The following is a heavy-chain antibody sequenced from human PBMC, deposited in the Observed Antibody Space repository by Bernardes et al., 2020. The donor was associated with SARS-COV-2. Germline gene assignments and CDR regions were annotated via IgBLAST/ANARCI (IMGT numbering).Heavy chain of an antibody. J-gene: IGHJ1*01. D-gene: IGHD6-6*01. V-gene: IGHV4-39*02. CDR1: GASTGNPRFL. CDR2: MYYTGSS. CDR3: ARGITTRPGYFQH. Sequence: SETLSLTCAVSGASTGNPRFLWGWFRQPPGKGLEWIASMYYTGSSNYNPSLKSRAFMSIHSYDNQFSLKLSSVTAADTAVYYCARGITTRPGYFQHWGQGTLVTVSS.